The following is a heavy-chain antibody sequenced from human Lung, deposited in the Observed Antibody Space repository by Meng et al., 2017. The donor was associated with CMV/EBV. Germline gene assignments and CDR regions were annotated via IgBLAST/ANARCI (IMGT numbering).Heavy chain of an antibody. V-gene: IGHV3-7*01. Sequence: GGSXRLXCAGSGFTFSSHSMNWVRQAPGKGLEWVANIKQDGSEKYYVGSVKGRFTISRDNAKNSLYLQMNSLRAEDTAVYYCARDPRVKSYVVVPAASDYWXQVTXVTVDS. J-gene: IGHJ4*02. D-gene: IGHD2-2*01. CDR1: GFTFSSHS. CDR3: ARDPRVKSYVVVPAASDY. CDR2: IKQDGSEK.